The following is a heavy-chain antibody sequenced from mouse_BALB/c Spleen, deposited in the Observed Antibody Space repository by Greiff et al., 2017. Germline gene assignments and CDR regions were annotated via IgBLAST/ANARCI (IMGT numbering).Heavy chain of an antibody. D-gene: IGHD2-4*01. V-gene: IGHV6-6*02. J-gene: IGHJ4*01. Sequence: EVKLMESGGGLVQPGGSMKLSCVASGFTFSNYWMNWVRQSPEKGLEWVAEIRLKSNNYATHYAESVKGRFTISRDDSRSSVYLQMNNLRAEDTGIYYCTRPGRLRLYAMDYWGQGTSVTVSS. CDR3: TRPGRLRLYAMDY. CDR1: GFTFSNYW. CDR2: IRLKSNNYAT.